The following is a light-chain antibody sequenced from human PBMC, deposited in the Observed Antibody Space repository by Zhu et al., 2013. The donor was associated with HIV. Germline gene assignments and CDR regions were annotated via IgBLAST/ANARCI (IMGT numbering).Light chain of an antibody. J-gene: IGKJ1*01. CDR2: RAS. CDR1: QTVTTF. Sequence: DIQMTQSPSSLFASVGDRVTLTCRASQTVTTFLNWYQQRLGTAPALLIHRASTLQTGVPSRFSGSGSDTHFTLTINDLQPEDFATYFCLHHHNNPWTFGQGTKVAVK. V-gene: IGKV1-39*01. CDR3: LHHHNNPWT.